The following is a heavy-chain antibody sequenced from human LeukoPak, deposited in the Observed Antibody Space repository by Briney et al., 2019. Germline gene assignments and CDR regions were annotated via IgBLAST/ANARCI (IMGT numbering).Heavy chain of an antibody. Sequence: EGSLRLSCAASGNYWMHWVRQAPGKGLVWVSHINSDGSWTSYADSVKGRFTISKDNAKNTVYLQMNSLRAEDTAVYYCVSFYETYWGRGTMVTVSS. CDR2: INSDGSWT. CDR3: VSFYETY. D-gene: IGHD2/OR15-2a*01. J-gene: IGHJ4*02. V-gene: IGHV3-74*01. CDR1: GNYW.